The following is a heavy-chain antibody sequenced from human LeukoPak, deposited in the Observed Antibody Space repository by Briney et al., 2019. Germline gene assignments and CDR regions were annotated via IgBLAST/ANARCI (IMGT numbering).Heavy chain of an antibody. D-gene: IGHD3-10*01. CDR1: GYTFTGYY. CDR2: TNPNSGGT. Sequence: GASVKVSCKASGYTFTGYYMHWVRQAPGQGLEWMGWTNPNSGGTNYAQKFQGRVTMTRDTSISTAYMELSRLRSDDTAVYYCARAYYGSGGRTYYFDYWGQGTLVTVSS. V-gene: IGHV1-2*02. CDR3: ARAYYGSGGRTYYFDY. J-gene: IGHJ4*02.